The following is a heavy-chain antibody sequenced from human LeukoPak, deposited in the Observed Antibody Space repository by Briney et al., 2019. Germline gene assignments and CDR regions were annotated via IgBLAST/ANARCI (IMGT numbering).Heavy chain of an antibody. J-gene: IGHJ4*02. CDR1: GFTFSSFT. CDR2: ISSSSSYI. Sequence: PGGSLRLSCAASGFTFSSFTMNWVRQAPGKGLEWVSSISSSSSYIYYADSVKGRFTISRDNAKNSLYLQMNSLRAEDTAVYYCAKDYYAIVGLYSRLDYWGQGTLVTVSS. V-gene: IGHV3-21*01. CDR3: AKDYYAIVGLYSRLDY. D-gene: IGHD1-26*01.